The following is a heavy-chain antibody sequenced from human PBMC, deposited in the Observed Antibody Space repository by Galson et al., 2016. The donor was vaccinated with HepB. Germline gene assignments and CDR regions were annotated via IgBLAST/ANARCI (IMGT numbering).Heavy chain of an antibody. CDR2: IYSGGNT. V-gene: IGHV3-53*01. Sequence: SLRLSCAASEFTVSNNYMSWVRQAPGKGLEWVSLIYSGGNTRYADSVKGRFTISRDNSKNTVYLQMNSLRAEDTAVYYCAKFASGTYYLDSFDYWGQGTLVTVSS. D-gene: IGHD3-10*01. CDR1: EFTVSNNY. J-gene: IGHJ4*02. CDR3: AKFASGTYYLDSFDY.